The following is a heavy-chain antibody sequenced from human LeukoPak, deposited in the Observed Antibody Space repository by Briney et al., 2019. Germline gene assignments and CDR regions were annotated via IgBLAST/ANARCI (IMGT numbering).Heavy chain of an antibody. D-gene: IGHD1-26*01. Sequence: SQTLSLTCPVSGGSISSGGYYWSWIRQHPGKGLEWIGYIYYSGSTYYNPSLKSRVTISVDTSKNQFSLKLSSVTAADTAVYYCARDRLSSWFDPWGQGTLVTVSS. CDR3: ARDRLSSWFDP. V-gene: IGHV4-31*03. CDR1: GGSISSGGYY. J-gene: IGHJ5*02. CDR2: IYYSGST.